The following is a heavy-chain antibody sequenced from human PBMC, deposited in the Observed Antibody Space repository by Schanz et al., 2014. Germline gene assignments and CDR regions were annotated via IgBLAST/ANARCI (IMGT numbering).Heavy chain of an antibody. CDR3: AKPPPGYLITWYTYYFVS. Sequence: EVQLVESGGGLVQPGGSLRLSCAASGFTFTTNAMSWVRQPPGKGLEWVSAISGNGGSTYFADSVKGRFTISRDNSRNTLYLQMDGLRAEDTAVYYCAKPPPGYLITWYTYYFVSWGQGTLVTVSS. CDR1: GFTFTTNA. CDR2: ISGNGGST. J-gene: IGHJ4*02. V-gene: IGHV3-23*04. D-gene: IGHD1-1*01.